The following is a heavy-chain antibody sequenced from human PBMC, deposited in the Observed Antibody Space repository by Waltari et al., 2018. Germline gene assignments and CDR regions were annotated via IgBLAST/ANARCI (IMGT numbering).Heavy chain of an antibody. J-gene: IGHJ3*02. D-gene: IGHD6-13*01. CDR3: AKEHSSSWYENAFAI. CDR2: IRCVCGST. CDR1: GFTFRHDS. Sequence: EVQALESGGGLGQPGGSRRLTWADCGFTFRHDSMGRVGQAPGEGLCLGLAIRCVCGSTSYADAVKVRFTISRDNSKNTLYLQMNSLRAEDTAVYYCAKEHSSSWYENAFAIWGQGTMVTVSS. V-gene: IGHV3-23*01.